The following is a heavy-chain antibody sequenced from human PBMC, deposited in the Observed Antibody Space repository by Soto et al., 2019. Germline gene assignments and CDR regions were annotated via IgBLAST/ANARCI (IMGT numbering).Heavy chain of an antibody. CDR3: ARAPGGYTLGYYYYGMDV. V-gene: IGHV3-53*01. CDR1: WFTVSSNY. J-gene: IGHJ6*02. Sequence: GGSLRLSCAASWFTVSSNYMSWVRQAPGKGLEWVSVIYSGGSTYYADSVKGRFTISRDNSKNTLYLQMNSLRAEDTAVYYCARAPGGYTLGYYYYGMDVWGQGTTVTVSS. CDR2: IYSGGST. D-gene: IGHD5-12*01.